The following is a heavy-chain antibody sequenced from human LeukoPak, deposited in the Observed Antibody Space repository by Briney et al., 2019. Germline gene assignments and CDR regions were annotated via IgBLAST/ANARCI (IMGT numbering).Heavy chain of an antibody. D-gene: IGHD3-9*01. J-gene: IGHJ4*02. CDR3: AKDMEPGILTGYTFDY. CDR2: MNPNSGNT. CDR1: GYTFTSYD. V-gene: IGHV1-8*03. Sequence: GASVKVSCKASGYTFTSYDINWVRQATGQGLEWMGWMNPNSGNTGYAQKFQGRVTITRNTSISTAYMELSSLRAEDTALYYCAKDMEPGILTGYTFDYWGQGTLVTVSS.